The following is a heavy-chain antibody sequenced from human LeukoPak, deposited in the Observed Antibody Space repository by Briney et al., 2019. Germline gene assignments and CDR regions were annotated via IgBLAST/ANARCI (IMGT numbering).Heavy chain of an antibody. D-gene: IGHD5-18*01. V-gene: IGHV3-23*01. J-gene: IGHJ4*02. Sequence: GGSLRLSCAPAGFTLSSYAMNWVRPAPERWREWVQAIRGRGSGTYYADSVKGRFTISRDNSKNTQSLQMNRLRAEDAAVFYCAKDVHGYNKPIDFWGQGTLVTVSS. CDR1: GFTLSSYA. CDR2: IRGRGSGT. CDR3: AKDVHGYNKPIDF.